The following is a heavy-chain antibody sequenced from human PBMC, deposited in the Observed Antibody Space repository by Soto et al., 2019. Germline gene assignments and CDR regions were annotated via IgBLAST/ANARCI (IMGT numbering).Heavy chain of an antibody. CDR2: IYPGDSDT. J-gene: IGHJ4*02. CDR1: GYSFTNYW. Sequence: GESLKISCKGSGYSFTNYWIAWLRQMPGKGLEWMGNIYPGDSDTRYSPSFRGQVSISADKSIGTAYLQWSSLQASDTAIYYCARTRGYSYGFHPPDFDYWGQGTLVTVSS. V-gene: IGHV5-51*01. CDR3: ARTRGYSYGFHPPDFDY. D-gene: IGHD5-18*01.